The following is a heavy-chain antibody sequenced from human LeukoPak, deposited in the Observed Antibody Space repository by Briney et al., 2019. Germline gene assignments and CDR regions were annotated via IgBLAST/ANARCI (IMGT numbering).Heavy chain of an antibody. J-gene: IGHJ4*02. CDR1: GYTFTGYY. CDR3: ARALIPYSSSIDY. CDR2: INPNSGGT. V-gene: IGHV1-2*02. Sequence: GASVKVSCKASGYTFTGYYMHWVRQAPGQGLEWMGWINPNSGGTNYAQKFQGRVTMTRDTSISTAYMELSRLRSDDTAVYYCARALIPYSSSIDYWGQGTLVTVSS. D-gene: IGHD6-6*01.